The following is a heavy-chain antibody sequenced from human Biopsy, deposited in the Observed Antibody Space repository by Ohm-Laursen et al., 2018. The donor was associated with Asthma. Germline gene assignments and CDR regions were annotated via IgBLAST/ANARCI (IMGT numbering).Heavy chain of an antibody. CDR3: ARGVDRVTGLLDHFDS. V-gene: IGHV4-59*11. Sequence: SDTLSLTCTVSGGSIRSHDWTWIRLPPGKGLEYIGDVSHTGSTNYNPSLKSRVTMSLDTSKKQFSLKLTSVTAADTAVYYCARGVDRVTGLLDHFDSWGQGTLVNVSS. J-gene: IGHJ4*02. D-gene: IGHD2-21*02. CDR2: VSHTGST. CDR1: GGSIRSHD.